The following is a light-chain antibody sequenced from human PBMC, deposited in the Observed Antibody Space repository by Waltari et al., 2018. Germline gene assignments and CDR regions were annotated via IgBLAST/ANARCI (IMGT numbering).Light chain of an antibody. CDR2: DAS. Sequence: DIQMTQSPSSLSASVGDRVTITCQASQDISNYLNWYQQKPGTAPKLLIYDASNLETGVPSRFSGSGSGTDFTFTIRSLQPEDIATYYCQQYDNLPSYTFGQGTKLEIK. V-gene: IGKV1-33*01. CDR3: QQYDNLPSYT. CDR1: QDISNY. J-gene: IGKJ2*01.